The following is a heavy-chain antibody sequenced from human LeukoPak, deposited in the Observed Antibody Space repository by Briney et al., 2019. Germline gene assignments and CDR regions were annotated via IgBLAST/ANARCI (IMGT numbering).Heavy chain of an antibody. CDR3: ARGGPYYYDSSGYYSPFDY. V-gene: IGHV3-53*01. CDR1: GFTVSSNY. CDR2: IYSGGST. Sequence: GGSLRLSCAASGFTVSSNYMSWVGQAPGKGLEWVSVIYSGGSTYYADSVKGRFTISRDNSKNTLYLQMNSLRAEDTAVYYCARGGPYYYDSSGYYSPFDYWGQGTLVTVSS. J-gene: IGHJ4*02. D-gene: IGHD3-22*01.